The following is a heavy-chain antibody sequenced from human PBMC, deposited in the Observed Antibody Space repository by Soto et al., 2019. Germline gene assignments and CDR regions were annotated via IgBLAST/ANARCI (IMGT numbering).Heavy chain of an antibody. J-gene: IGHJ3*02. Sequence: SETLSLTCTVSGGSISSSSYYWGWIRQPPGKGLEWIGSIYYSGSTYYNPSLKSRVTISVDTSKNQFSLKLSSVTAADTAVYYCARHRPAVVITFGGRAHAFDIWGQGTMITVSS. CDR2: IYYSGST. D-gene: IGHD3-16*01. V-gene: IGHV4-39*01. CDR1: GGSISSSSYY. CDR3: ARHRPAVVITFGGRAHAFDI.